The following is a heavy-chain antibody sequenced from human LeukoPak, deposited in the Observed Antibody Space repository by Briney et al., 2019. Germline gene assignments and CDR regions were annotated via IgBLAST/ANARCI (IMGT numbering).Heavy chain of an antibody. J-gene: IGHJ4*02. CDR1: GYTFTSYD. CDR3: ARDLGVEAYYFDY. Sequence: ASVKVSCKASGYTFTSYDINWVRQATGQGLEWMGWMNPNSGNTGYAQKFQGRVTINRNTSISTAYMELSSLRSEDTAVYYCARDLGVEAYYFDYWGQGTLVTVSS. CDR2: MNPNSGNT. D-gene: IGHD3-10*01. V-gene: IGHV1-8*03.